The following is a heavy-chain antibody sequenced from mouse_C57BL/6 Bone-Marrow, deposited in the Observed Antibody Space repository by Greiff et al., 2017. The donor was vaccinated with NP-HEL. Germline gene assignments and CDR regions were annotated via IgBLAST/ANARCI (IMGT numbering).Heavy chain of an antibody. D-gene: IGHD3-3*01. V-gene: IGHV10-1*01. CDR2: IRSKSNNYAT. CDR3: VRGGRSFDY. Sequence: GGGLVQPKGSLKLSCAASGFSFNTYAMNWVRQAPGKGLEWVARIRSKSNNYATYYADSVKDRFTISRDDSESMLYLQMNNLKTEDTAMYYCVRGGRSFDYWGQGTTLTVSS. CDR1: GFSFNTYA. J-gene: IGHJ2*01.